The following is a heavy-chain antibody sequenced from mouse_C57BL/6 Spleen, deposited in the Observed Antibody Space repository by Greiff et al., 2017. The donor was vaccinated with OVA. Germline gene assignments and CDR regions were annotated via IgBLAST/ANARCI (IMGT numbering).Heavy chain of an antibody. CDR1: GFTFSSYG. J-gene: IGHJ4*01. CDR3: ARGAITTVVAGAMDY. CDR2: ISSGGSYT. V-gene: IGHV5-6*01. Sequence: EVKLMESGGDLVKPGGSLKLSCAASGFTFSSYGMSWVRQTPDKRLEWVATISSGGSYTYYPDSVKGRFTISRDNAKNTLYLQMSSLKSEDTAMYYCARGAITTVVAGAMDYWGQGTSVTVSS. D-gene: IGHD1-1*01.